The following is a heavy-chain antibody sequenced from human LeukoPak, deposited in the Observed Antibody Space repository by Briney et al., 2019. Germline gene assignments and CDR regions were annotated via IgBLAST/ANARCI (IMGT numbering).Heavy chain of an antibody. D-gene: IGHD3-9*01. Sequence: GGSLRLSCAASGFTFSSYEMNWVRQAPGKGLEWVSAISGSGGSTYYADSVKGRFTISRDNSKNTLYLQMNSLRAEDTAVYYCAKGQLYYDILTGYYIDYYYYMDVWGKGTTVTISS. CDR1: GFTFSSYE. J-gene: IGHJ6*03. CDR2: ISGSGGST. CDR3: AKGQLYYDILTGYYIDYYYYMDV. V-gene: IGHV3-23*01.